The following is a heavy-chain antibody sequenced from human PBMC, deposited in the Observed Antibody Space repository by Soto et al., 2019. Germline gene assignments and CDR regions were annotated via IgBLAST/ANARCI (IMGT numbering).Heavy chain of an antibody. Sequence: SETLSLTCTVSGGSISSYYWSWIRQPPGKGLEWIGYIYYSGSTNYNPSLKSRVTISVDTSKNQFSLKLSSVTAADTAVYYCARDYYDSSGTTGYFDYWGQGTLVTVSS. D-gene: IGHD3-22*01. CDR3: ARDYYDSSGTTGYFDY. CDR1: GGSISSYY. CDR2: IYYSGST. J-gene: IGHJ4*02. V-gene: IGHV4-59*12.